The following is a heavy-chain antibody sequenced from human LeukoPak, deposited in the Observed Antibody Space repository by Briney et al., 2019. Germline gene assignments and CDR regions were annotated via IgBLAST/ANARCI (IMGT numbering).Heavy chain of an antibody. CDR1: GFTYSNYC. V-gene: IGHV3-7*01. Sequence: GGSLRLSRAVSGFTYSNYCMSCVREAPGRGLEWLANIKFDGSNKFYVDSVKGRFTISRDKAKNLLSLQMSSLRVEDTAVYFCARLSSWVFEIWGQGTMVTVSS. CDR2: IKFDGSNK. D-gene: IGHD3-16*01. CDR3: ARLSSWVFEI. J-gene: IGHJ3*02.